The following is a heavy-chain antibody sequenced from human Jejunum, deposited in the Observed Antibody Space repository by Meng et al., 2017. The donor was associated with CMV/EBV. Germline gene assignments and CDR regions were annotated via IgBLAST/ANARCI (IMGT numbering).Heavy chain of an antibody. CDR3: TRHSIVVVPAAGFDP. CDR2: IRSKTYSSAT. Sequence: RDFTLPWVRQAPGKGLEWVGRIRSKTYSSATAYAASVKGRFIISRDDSKNTAYLQMNSLKTEDTAVYYCTRHSIVVVPAAGFDPWGQGTLVTVSS. CDR1: RDFT. D-gene: IGHD2-2*01. V-gene: IGHV3-73*01. J-gene: IGHJ5*02.